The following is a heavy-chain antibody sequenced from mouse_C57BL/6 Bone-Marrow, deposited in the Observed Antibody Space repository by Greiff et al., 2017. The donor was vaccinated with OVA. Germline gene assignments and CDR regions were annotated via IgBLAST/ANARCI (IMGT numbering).Heavy chain of an antibody. CDR1: GYTFTNYW. V-gene: IGHV1-63*01. J-gene: IGHJ2*01. CDR2: IYPGGGYT. CDR3: ARKGFYRNYFDY. D-gene: IGHD1-1*01. Sequence: QVQLKESGAELVRPGTSVKMSCKASGYTFTNYWIGWAKQRPGHGLEWIGDIYPGGGYTNYNEKFKGKATLTADKSSSTAYMQFSSLTSEDSAIYYCARKGFYRNYFDYWGQGTTLTVSS.